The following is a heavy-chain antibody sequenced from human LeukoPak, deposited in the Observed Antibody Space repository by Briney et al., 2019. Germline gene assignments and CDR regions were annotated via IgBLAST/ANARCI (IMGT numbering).Heavy chain of an antibody. CDR2: IYYSGST. V-gene: IGHV4-61*01. Sequence: SETLSLTCTVSGGSVSSGSYCWSWIRQPPGKGLEWIGYIYYSGSTNYNPSLKSRVTISVDTSKNQFSLKLSSVTAADTAVYYCARGGYSSSSWGQGTLVTVSS. CDR3: ARGGYSSSS. J-gene: IGHJ4*02. CDR1: GGSVSSGSYC. D-gene: IGHD6-6*01.